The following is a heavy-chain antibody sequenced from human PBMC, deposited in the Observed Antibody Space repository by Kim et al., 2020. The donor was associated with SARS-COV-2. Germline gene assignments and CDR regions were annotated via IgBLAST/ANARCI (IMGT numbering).Heavy chain of an antibody. Sequence: SQTLSLTCAISGDSVSSNSAAWNWIRQSPSGALEWLGRTYYRSQWHTDHADSVKSRITINRDTSKNQISLHFNSVTPEDTAIYYCVRGSGAFDYWGPGTLVTVSS. V-gene: IGHV6-1*01. CDR1: GDSVSSNSAA. D-gene: IGHD6-19*01. J-gene: IGHJ4*02. CDR2: TYYRSQWHT. CDR3: VRGSGAFDY.